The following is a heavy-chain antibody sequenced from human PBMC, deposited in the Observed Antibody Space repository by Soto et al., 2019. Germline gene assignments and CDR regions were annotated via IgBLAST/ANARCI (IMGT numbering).Heavy chain of an antibody. CDR1: GDSVSSNTAA. V-gene: IGHV6-1*01. Sequence: PSQTLSLTCAISGDSVSSNTAAWNWIRSSPSRGLEWLGRTYYRSNWRHDYAVSVKSRITVNSDTSRNHFSLQLNSVTPDDTAMYYCARRVAGSGFDLWGQGTIVTVYS. D-gene: IGHD6-19*01. CDR3: ARRVAGSGFDL. J-gene: IGHJ4*02. CDR2: TYYRSNWRH.